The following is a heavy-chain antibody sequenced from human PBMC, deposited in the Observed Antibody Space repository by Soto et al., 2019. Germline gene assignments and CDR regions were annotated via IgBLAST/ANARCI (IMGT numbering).Heavy chain of an antibody. CDR3: AKDLRPDGRYDLDY. CDR2: IVGDASSI. CDR1: GFTFRTYA. J-gene: IGHJ4*02. Sequence: GSLRLSCAAYGFTFRTYAMNWVRQAAGKGLEWVAVIVGDASSIDYADSVKGRFTISRDNSKNIMYLQMTSLKVEDTATYFCAKDLRPDGRYDLDYWGPGTQVTAPQ. D-gene: IGHD6-19*01. V-gene: IGHV3-23*03.